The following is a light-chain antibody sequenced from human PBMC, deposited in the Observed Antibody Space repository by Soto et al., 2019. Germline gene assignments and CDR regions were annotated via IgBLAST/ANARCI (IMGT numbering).Light chain of an antibody. J-gene: IGKJ1*01. CDR2: DAS. V-gene: IGKV3-11*01. CDR1: QSVSGF. CDR3: QQRSEWRT. Sequence: EIVLTQSPATLSLPPGERATLFFRASQSVSGFLAWFQQKPGQAPRLLIYDASKRATGIPARFSGSGFGTDYALTISSLEPEDFAVYYCQQRSEWRTFGQGTKVDI.